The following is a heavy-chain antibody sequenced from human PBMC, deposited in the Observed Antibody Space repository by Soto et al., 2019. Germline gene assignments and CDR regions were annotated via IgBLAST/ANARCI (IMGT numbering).Heavy chain of an antibody. CDR2: IYSSGNT. J-gene: IGHJ2*01. Sequence: EVQLVQSGGGLVQPGGSLRLSCAASGFTVSSSYMGWVRQAPGKGLEWVSSIYSSGNTYYADYVRGRFTISTDNSKNTLYLQMNSLRVDETAMYYCARHVGYYWYFDLWGRGTLVMVSS. D-gene: IGHD6-13*01. V-gene: IGHV3-66*04. CDR3: ARHVGYYWYFDL. CDR1: GFTVSSSY.